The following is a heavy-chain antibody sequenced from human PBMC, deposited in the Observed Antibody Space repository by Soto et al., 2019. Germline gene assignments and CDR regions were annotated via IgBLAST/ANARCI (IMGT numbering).Heavy chain of an antibody. CDR3: ASVRGGYYYAMDV. D-gene: IGHD3-10*02. J-gene: IGHJ6*02. CDR1: GGSISSSNW. Sequence: SETRSLTCAVSGGSISSSNWWSWVRQPPGKGLEWIGEIYHSGSTNYNPSLKSRVTISVDKSKNQFSLKLSSVTAADTAVYYCASVRGGYYYAMDVWGQGTTVTVSS. CDR2: IYHSGST. V-gene: IGHV4-4*02.